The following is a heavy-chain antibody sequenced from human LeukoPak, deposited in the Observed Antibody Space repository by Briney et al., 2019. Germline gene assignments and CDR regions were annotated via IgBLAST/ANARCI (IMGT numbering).Heavy chain of an antibody. CDR3: AASRWYFDV. Sequence: SQTLSLTCTVSGGSITNFYWSWVRQPPGKRLEWLGFIYYTGSTTYNPSLESRVTISVDTSKNQFSLRLRSVTAADTAVYYCAASRWYFDVWGRGVVVAVSS. V-gene: IGHV4-59*08. J-gene: IGHJ2*01. CDR2: IYYTGST. CDR1: GGSITNFY.